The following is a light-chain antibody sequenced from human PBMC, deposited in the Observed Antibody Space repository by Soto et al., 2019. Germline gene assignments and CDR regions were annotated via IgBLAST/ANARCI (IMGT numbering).Light chain of an antibody. Sequence: DIQMTQSPSSLSASVGDRVTITCRASQDISVYLAWYQQKPGKVPKLLIYSASTLQSGVPSRFSGSGSGTDFTLTISSLQPEDVETYYFQKFNTAPLTFGQGTRLEIK. V-gene: IGKV1-27*01. CDR2: SAS. CDR3: QKFNTAPLT. J-gene: IGKJ5*01. CDR1: QDISVY.